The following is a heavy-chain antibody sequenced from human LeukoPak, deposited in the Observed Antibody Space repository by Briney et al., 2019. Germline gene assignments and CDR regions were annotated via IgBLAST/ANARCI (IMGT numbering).Heavy chain of an antibody. J-gene: IGHJ5*02. V-gene: IGHV3-21*01. CDR1: GFTFSSYS. CDR3: ARVVLGYCSSTSCNTFDP. CDR2: ISSSSSYI. Sequence: KPGGSLRLSCAASGFTFSSYSMNWVRQAPGKGLEWVSSISSSSSYIYYADSVKGRFTISRDNAKNSLYLQMNSLRAEDTAVYYCARVVLGYCSSTSCNTFDPWGQGTLVTVSS. D-gene: IGHD2-2*01.